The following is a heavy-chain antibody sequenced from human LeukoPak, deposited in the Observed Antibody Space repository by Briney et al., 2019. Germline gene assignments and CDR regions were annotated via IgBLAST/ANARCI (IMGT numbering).Heavy chain of an antibody. CDR3: AKSRGYSNTSPFDY. CDR1: GGSFSGYY. V-gene: IGHV3-23*01. J-gene: IGHJ4*02. D-gene: IGHD6-13*01. CDR2: ISGSGGNT. Sequence: ETLSLTCAVYGGSFSGYYWSWIRQPPGKGLEWVSGISGSGGNTYYADSVKGRFTVSRDNSRNTLYLQMNSLTAEDTAVYYCAKSRGYSNTSPFDYWGRGTLVAVSS.